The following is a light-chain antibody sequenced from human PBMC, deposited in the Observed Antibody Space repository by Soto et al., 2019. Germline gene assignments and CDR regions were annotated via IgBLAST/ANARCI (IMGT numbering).Light chain of an antibody. CDR1: SSDVGGYNY. Sequence: QSVLTQPASVSGSPGQSITISCTGTSSDVGGYNYVSWYQQHPGKAPKLLIYDVSNWPSGVSNRFSGSKSGNTASLTISGLQAEDDADYYCSSYTSSSPWVFGGGTKVTVL. CDR3: SSYTSSSPWV. J-gene: IGLJ3*02. CDR2: DVS. V-gene: IGLV2-14*01.